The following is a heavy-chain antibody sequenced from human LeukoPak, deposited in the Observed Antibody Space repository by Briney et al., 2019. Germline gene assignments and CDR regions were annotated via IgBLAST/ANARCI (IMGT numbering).Heavy chain of an antibody. Sequence: SVKVSCKASGGTFSSYAVSWVRLTPGQGLEWLGGIIPVFGTTTYAQKFQAKVTMTADKFTNTAYLEISSLTSDDTAVYYCARCSPGDSSNFYAVLQYWGQGTQVTVST. D-gene: IGHD3-22*01. CDR2: IIPVFGTT. J-gene: IGHJ4*02. CDR1: GGTFSSYA. CDR3: ARCSPGDSSNFYAVLQY. V-gene: IGHV1-69*06.